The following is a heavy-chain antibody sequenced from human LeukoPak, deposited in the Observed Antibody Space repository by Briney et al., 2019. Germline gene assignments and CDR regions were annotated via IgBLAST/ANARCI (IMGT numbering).Heavy chain of an antibody. Sequence: SGGSLRLSCAASGFTFDDYAMHWVRQAPGKGLEWVSGISWNSGSIGYADSVKGRFTISRDNAKNSLYLQMNSLRADDTAVYYCARGGSGNWNAPFDYWGQGTLVTVSS. D-gene: IGHD1-1*01. CDR1: GFTFDDYA. CDR3: ARGGSGNWNAPFDY. CDR2: ISWNSGSI. V-gene: IGHV3-9*01. J-gene: IGHJ4*02.